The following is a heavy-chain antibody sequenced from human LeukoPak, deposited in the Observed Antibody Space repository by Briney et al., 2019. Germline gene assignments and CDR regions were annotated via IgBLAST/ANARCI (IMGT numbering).Heavy chain of an antibody. D-gene: IGHD3-10*01. J-gene: IGHJ6*04. CDR3: ATSITMVRTFVNYYYGMDV. V-gene: IGHV1-69*13. Sequence: SVNVSCKASGGTFSSYAISWVRQAPGQGLEWMGGIIPIFGTANYAQKFQGRVTITADESTSTAYMELSSLRSEDTAVYYCATSITMVRTFVNYYYGMDVWGKGTTVTVSS. CDR2: IIPIFGTA. CDR1: GGTFSSYA.